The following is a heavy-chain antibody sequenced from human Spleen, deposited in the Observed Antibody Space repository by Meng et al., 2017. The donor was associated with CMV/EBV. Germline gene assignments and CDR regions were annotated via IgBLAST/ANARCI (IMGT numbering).Heavy chain of an antibody. V-gene: IGHV1-8*03. CDR3: ARGSLILRYFDWLWYYYGMDV. J-gene: IGHJ6*02. CDR1: GYTFTSYD. Sequence: ASVKVSCKASGYTFTSYDINWVRQATGQGLEWMGWMNPNSGNTGYAQKFQGRVTITRNTSISTAYMELSSLRSEDTAVYYCARGSLILRYFDWLWYYYGMDVWGQGTTVTVSS. D-gene: IGHD3-9*01. CDR2: MNPNSGNT.